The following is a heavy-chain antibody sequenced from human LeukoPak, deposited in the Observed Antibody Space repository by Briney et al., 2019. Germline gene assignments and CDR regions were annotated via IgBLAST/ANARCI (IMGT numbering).Heavy chain of an antibody. V-gene: IGHV3-48*02. J-gene: IGHJ3*02. D-gene: IGHD1-26*01. CDR2: INRGSSTI. Sequence: GGSLRLSCVVSGFTFSSCGMNWVRQAPGKGLECVSYINRGSSTIYYADSVKGRFIISRDNAKNSLYLQMKSLRDEDTAVYYCARECLMVGVYDAFDIWGQGTMVTVSS. CDR1: GFTFSSCG. CDR3: ARECLMVGVYDAFDI.